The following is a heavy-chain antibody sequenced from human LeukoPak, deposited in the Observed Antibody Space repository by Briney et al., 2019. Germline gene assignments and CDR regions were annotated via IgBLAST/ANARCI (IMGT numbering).Heavy chain of an antibody. Sequence: GASVKVSCKASGYTFTSYYMHWVRQAPGQGLEWMGIINPSGGSTSYAQKFQGRVTMTRNTSISTAYMELSSLRSEDTAVYYCARGQGILWFGEQGDYWGQGTLVTVSS. CDR3: ARGQGILWFGEQGDY. CDR1: GYTFTSYY. J-gene: IGHJ4*02. CDR2: INPSGGST. D-gene: IGHD3-10*01. V-gene: IGHV1-46*01.